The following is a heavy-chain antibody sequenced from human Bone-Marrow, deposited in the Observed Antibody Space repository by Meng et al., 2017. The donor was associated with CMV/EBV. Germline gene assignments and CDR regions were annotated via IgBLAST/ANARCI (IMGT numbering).Heavy chain of an antibody. CDR3: ARDPPAYYYGTEV. Sequence: ASVKVSCKASGYTFTSYYMHWVRQAPGQGLEWMGIINPSGGSTSYAQKFQGRVTMNRDTSTSTVYMGRSSLRSEDTAVYYCARDPPAYYYGTEVWGHGTTVTASS. CDR2: INPSGGST. J-gene: IGHJ6*02. V-gene: IGHV1-46*01. CDR1: GYTFTSYY.